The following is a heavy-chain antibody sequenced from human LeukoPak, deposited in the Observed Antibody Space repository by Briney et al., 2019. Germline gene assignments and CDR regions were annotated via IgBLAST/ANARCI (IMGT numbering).Heavy chain of an antibody. V-gene: IGHV3-30*04. D-gene: IGHD5-12*01. Sequence: PGGFLRLSCAASGFTFNSYAFHWVRQAPGKGLEWVAVVSYGGSNKYYADSVKGRFTISRDDSKNTVYLQMDRLRPEDTAVYYCARDQLAFSGYDTLFDYWGQGALVSVSS. CDR3: ARDQLAFSGYDTLFDY. CDR1: GFTFNSYA. J-gene: IGHJ4*02. CDR2: VSYGGSNK.